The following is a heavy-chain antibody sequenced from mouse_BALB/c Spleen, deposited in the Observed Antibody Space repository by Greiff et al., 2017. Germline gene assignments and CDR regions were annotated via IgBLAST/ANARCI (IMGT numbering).Heavy chain of an antibody. CDR1: GFTFSSYG. J-gene: IGHJ2*01. V-gene: IGHV5-6*03. D-gene: IGHD5-5*01. CDR3: ASYRDYFDY. Sequence: EVNVVESGGGLVKPGGSLKLSCAASGFTFSSYGMSWVRQTPDKRLEWVATISSGGSYTYYPDSVKGRFTISRDNAKKTLYLQMSSLKSEDTAMYYCASYRDYFDYWGQGTTLTVSS. CDR2: ISSGGSYT.